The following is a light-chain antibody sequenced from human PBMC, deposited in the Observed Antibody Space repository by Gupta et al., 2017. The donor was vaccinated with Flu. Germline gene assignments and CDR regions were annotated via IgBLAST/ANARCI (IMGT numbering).Light chain of an antibody. CDR3: QQENTSPYT. CDR2: SAS. J-gene: IGKJ2*01. CDR1: QTILCRSHNKYS. V-gene: IGKV4-1*01. Sequence: IVMAQSPDSLVVSLGAWATINCKSSQTILCRSHNKYSLAWYQHKRVQPPRLLIYSASTRETGIPDRFSGSGSGTDFTLTISSGPAEDAAIYYCQQENTSPYTFGQGTKLDIK.